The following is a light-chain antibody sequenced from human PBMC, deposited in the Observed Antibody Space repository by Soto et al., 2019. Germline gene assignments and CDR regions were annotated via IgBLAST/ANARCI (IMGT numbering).Light chain of an antibody. V-gene: IGKV1-33*01. Sequence: DIQMTQSPSSLSASVGDRVTITCQASQDISNYLNWYQQKPGKAPKLLIYDASNLETGVPSRFSGSGSGTDFTFTISNLQPEDIATYSCQQYENLPLTFGGGTKVEIK. CDR2: DAS. J-gene: IGKJ4*01. CDR3: QQYENLPLT. CDR1: QDISNY.